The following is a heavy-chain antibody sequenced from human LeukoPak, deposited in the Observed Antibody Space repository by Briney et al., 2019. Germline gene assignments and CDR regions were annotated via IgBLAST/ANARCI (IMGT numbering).Heavy chain of an antibody. CDR2: IYHTGSP. J-gene: IGHJ4*02. Sequence: PSETLSLTCAVSGGSISSSNWWSWVRPPPGKGLEWIGEIYHTGSPNYNPSLKSRVTISVDKSKNQLSLKLDSVTAADTAVYYCARDPHCSSSSCPRDYWGQGTLGIVSS. CDR1: GGSISSSNW. D-gene: IGHD2-2*01. CDR3: ARDPHCSSSSCPRDY. V-gene: IGHV4-4*02.